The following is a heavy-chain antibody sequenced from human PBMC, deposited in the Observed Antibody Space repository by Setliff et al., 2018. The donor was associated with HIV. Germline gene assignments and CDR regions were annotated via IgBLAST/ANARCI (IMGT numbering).Heavy chain of an antibody. CDR2: IIPIFGTA. V-gene: IGHV1-69*05. D-gene: IGHD6-19*01. CDR3: ARDGGPGSAWGDYPYYYTMDV. CDR1: GGTFSSYA. Sequence: SVKVSCKASGGTFSSYAISGVRQAPGQGLEWMGGIIPIFGTANYAQKIPGRVTIPRDTSASTSYMELNSLRSEDTALYYCARDGGPGSAWGDYPYYYTMDVWGKGTTVTVSS. J-gene: IGHJ6*03.